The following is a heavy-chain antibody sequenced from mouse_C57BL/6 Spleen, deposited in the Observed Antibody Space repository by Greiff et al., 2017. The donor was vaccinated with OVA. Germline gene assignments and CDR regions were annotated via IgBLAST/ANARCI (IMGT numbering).Heavy chain of an antibody. D-gene: IGHD4-1*01. CDR2: ISDGGSYT. V-gene: IGHV5-4*01. Sequence: DVQLVESGGGLVKPGGSLKLSCAASGFTFSSYAMSWVRQTPEKRLEWVATISDGGSYTYYPANVKGRFTISRDNAKNNLYLQMSHLKSEDTAMYYCARDFKLGRGYFDYWGQGTTLTVSS. CDR1: GFTFSSYA. J-gene: IGHJ2*01. CDR3: ARDFKLGRGYFDY.